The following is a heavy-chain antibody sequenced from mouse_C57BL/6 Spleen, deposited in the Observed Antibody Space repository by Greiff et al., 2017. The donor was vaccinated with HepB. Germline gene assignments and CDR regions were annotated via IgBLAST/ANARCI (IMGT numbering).Heavy chain of an antibody. V-gene: IGHV1-15*01. CDR3: YYDYEGDY. CDR1: GYTFTDYE. D-gene: IGHD2-4*01. J-gene: IGHJ2*01. CDR2: IDPETGGT. Sequence: VQLQQSGAELVRPGASVTLSCKASGYTFTDYEMHWVKQTPVHGLEWIGAIDPETGGTAYNQKFKGKAILTADKSSSTAYMELRSLTAEDSAVYYCYYDYEGDYWGQGTTLTVSS.